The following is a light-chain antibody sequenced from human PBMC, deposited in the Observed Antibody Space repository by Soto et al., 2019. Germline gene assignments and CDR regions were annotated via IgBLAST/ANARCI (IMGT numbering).Light chain of an antibody. CDR3: QHYGNSIT. Sequence: EIVLTQSPATLSSFPGDRVTLSCRASQYINTRLAWYQHRPGKAPRLLIYQTSLRAAGIPDRLSGSVSGTGFTLTISRLEPEDFAVYYCQHYGNSITFGQGTRLEIK. CDR1: QYINTR. V-gene: IGKV3-20*01. J-gene: IGKJ5*01. CDR2: QTS.